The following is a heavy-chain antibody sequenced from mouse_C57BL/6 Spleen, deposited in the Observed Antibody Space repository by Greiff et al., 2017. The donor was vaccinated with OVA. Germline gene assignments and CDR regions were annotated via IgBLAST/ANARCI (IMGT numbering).Heavy chain of an antibody. Sequence: QVQLQQSGPELVKPGASVTISCKASGYAFSSSWMNWVKQRPGKGLEWIGRIYPGDGDTNYNGKFKGKATLTTDKSSSTDYMQLSSLTSEDSAVYFCARAFYYDMDYWGQGTSVTVSS. CDR2: IYPGDGDT. CDR3: ARAFYYDMDY. V-gene: IGHV1-82*01. J-gene: IGHJ4*01. CDR1: GYAFSSSW.